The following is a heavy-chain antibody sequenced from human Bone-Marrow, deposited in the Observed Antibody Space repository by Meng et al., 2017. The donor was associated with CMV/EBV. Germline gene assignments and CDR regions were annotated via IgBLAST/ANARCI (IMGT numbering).Heavy chain of an antibody. CDR2: INPNSGNT. CDR3: ARRRTPGIGKLGAPFDP. Sequence: ASVKVSCKASGYTFTGYYMHWVRQAPGQGLEWMGWINPNSGNTGYAQKFQGRVTMTRDTSISTAYMELSSLRSEDTAMYYCARRRTPGIGKLGAPFDPWGQGTLATVSS. V-gene: IGHV1-8*02. J-gene: IGHJ5*02. CDR1: GYTFTGYY. D-gene: IGHD1-1*01.